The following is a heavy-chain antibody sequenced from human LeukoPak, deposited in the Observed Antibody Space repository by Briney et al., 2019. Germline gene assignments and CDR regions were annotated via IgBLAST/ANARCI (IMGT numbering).Heavy chain of an antibody. V-gene: IGHV1-18*01. CDR2: ISAYNGNT. D-gene: IGHD3-9*01. J-gene: IGHJ4*02. CDR3: ARAHGYYDILTGSAFDY. CDR1: GYTFTSYG. Sequence: GASVKVSCKASGYTFTSYGISWVRQAPGQGLEWMGWISAYNGNTNYAQKLQGRVTMTTDTSTSTAYMELRSLRSDDTAVYYCARAHGYYDILTGSAFDYWGQGTLVTVSS.